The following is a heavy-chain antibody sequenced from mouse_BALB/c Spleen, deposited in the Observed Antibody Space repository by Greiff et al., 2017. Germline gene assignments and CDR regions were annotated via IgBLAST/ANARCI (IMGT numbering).Heavy chain of an antibody. CDR2: IYPGNVNT. CDR1: GYTFTSYY. Sequence: QVQLQQSGPELVKPGASVRISCKASGYTFTSYYIHWVKQRPGQGLEWIGWIYPGNVNTKYNEKFKGKATLTADKSSSTAYMQLSSLTSEDSAVYFCASGRSNYAMDYWGQGTSVTVSS. CDR3: ASGRSNYAMDY. V-gene: IGHV1S56*01. J-gene: IGHJ4*01.